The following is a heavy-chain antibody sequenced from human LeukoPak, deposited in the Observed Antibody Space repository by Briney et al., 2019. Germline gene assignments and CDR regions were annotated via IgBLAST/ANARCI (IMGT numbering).Heavy chain of an antibody. Sequence: EASVKVSCKASGGTFSSYAIGWVRQAPGQGLEWMGGNIPIFGTANYAQKFQGRVTITADESTSTAYMELSSLRSEDTAVYYCARESPIVGNFDYWGQGTLVTVSS. CDR3: ARESPIVGNFDY. V-gene: IGHV1-69*01. J-gene: IGHJ4*02. D-gene: IGHD1-26*01. CDR2: NIPIFGTA. CDR1: GGTFSSYA.